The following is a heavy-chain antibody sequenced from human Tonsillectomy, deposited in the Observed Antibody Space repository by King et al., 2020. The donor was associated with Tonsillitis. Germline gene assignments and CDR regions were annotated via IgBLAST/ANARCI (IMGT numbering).Heavy chain of an antibody. Sequence: VQLVESGGGLVQPGRSVRLSCEASGFTFSSYWMHWVRQAPGKELEWVSHINGDGTNTNYADSVKGRFTISRDNAKNTLYLQMNSLRAEDTAVYFCATVGSSAYYVYWGQGTLATVSS. CDR3: ATVGSSAYYVY. CDR2: INGDGTNT. V-gene: IGHV3-74*01. D-gene: IGHD3-22*01. CDR1: GFTFSSYW. J-gene: IGHJ4*02.